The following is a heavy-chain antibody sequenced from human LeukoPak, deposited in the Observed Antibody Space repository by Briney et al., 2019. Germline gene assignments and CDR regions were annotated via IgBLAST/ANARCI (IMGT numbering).Heavy chain of an antibody. CDR3: ARAGWSTAMVPYGALDY. CDR2: IIPIFGTA. V-gene: IGHV1-69*01. D-gene: IGHD5-18*01. CDR1: GGTFSSYA. J-gene: IGHJ4*02. Sequence: GSSVKVSCEASGGTFSSYAISWVRQAPGQGLEWMGGIIPIFGTANYAQTFQGRVTITADESTSTAYMELSSLRSEDTAVYYCARAGWSTAMVPYGALDYWGQGTLVTVSS.